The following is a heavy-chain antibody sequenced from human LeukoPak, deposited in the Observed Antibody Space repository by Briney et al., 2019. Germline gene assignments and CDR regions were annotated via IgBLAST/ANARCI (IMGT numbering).Heavy chain of an antibody. J-gene: IGHJ4*02. Sequence: PGGSLRLSCAASGFTFNNYGMHWVRQAPGKGLEWVAVIWFDGSDTRYADIVKGRFTISRDNSKNTLYLQMNSLRAEDTAVYYCAGGPPVRGHTSVDYWGQGTLVTVSS. D-gene: IGHD3-10*01. V-gene: IGHV3-33*01. CDR2: IWFDGSDT. CDR1: GFTFNNYG. CDR3: AGGPPVRGHTSVDY.